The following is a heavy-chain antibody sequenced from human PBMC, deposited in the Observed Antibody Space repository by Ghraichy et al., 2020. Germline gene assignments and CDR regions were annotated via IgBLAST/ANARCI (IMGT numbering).Heavy chain of an antibody. CDR2: ISYDGSNK. V-gene: IGHV3-30*03. CDR3: ATSGSRSGSFDY. D-gene: IGHD6-19*01. J-gene: IGHJ4*02. CDR1: GFTFSSYG. Sequence: KISCAASGFTFSSYGMHWVRQAPGKGLEWVAVISYDGSNKYYADSVKGRFTISRDNSKNTLYLQMNSLRAEDTAVYYCATSGSRSGSFDYWGQGTLVTLSS.